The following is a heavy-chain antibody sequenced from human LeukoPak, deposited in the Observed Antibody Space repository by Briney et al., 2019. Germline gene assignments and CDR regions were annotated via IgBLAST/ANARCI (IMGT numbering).Heavy chain of an antibody. Sequence: GGSLRLSCAASGFTFSSYAMSWVRQAPGKGLEWVSAISGSGGSTYYADSVKGRFTISRDNSKNTLYLQVNSLRAEDTAVYYCAKRGGYYGSGSYWPYYYYGMDVWGQGTTVTVSS. V-gene: IGHV3-23*01. CDR1: GFTFSSYA. CDR2: ISGSGGST. J-gene: IGHJ6*02. CDR3: AKRGGYYGSGSYWPYYYYGMDV. D-gene: IGHD3-10*01.